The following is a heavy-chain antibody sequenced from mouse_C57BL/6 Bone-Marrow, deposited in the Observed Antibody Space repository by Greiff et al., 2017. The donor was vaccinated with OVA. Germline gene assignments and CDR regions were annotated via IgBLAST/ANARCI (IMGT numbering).Heavy chain of an antibody. V-gene: IGHV1-62-2*01. CDR1: GYTFTEYT. CDR3: ARHEDRDGYVPAWFAY. J-gene: IGHJ3*01. Sequence: QVQLQQSGAELVKPGASVKLSCKASGYTFTEYTIHWVKQRSGQGLEWIGWFYPGSGSIKYNEKFKDKATLTADKSSSTVDMELSRVTSEDSAVYFCARHEDRDGYVPAWFAYWGQGTLVTVSA. D-gene: IGHD2-2*01. CDR2: FYPGSGSI.